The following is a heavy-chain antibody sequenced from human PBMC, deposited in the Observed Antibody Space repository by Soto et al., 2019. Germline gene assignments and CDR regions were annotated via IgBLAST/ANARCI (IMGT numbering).Heavy chain of an antibody. Sequence: QVQLVQTGSEVKKPGASVKVSCKASGYTFTNYGMSWVRQAPGQGLEWMGRISDYNGNTNHAQNFQGRDTMTTDTSTNTAYMELRSLRSDDTAVYYCARCYCSVGSCYSCWHFDLWGRGALVTVSS. CDR3: ARCYCSVGSCYSCWHFDL. D-gene: IGHD2-15*01. CDR1: GYTFTNYG. J-gene: IGHJ2*01. CDR2: ISDYNGNT. V-gene: IGHV1-18*01.